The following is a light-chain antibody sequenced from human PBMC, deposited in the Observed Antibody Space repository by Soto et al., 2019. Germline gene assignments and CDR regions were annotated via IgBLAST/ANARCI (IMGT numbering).Light chain of an antibody. V-gene: IGLV2-14*01. J-gene: IGLJ2*01. CDR3: SSYTLAATL. Sequence: QSVLTKAASVSGSPGQAITISCTGTSSDVGGYAYVSWYQQYPGKVPKLVISDVANRSSGVSDRFSASKSGNTASLTISGLQPEDAADYYCSSYTLAATLCGGGTKVTVI. CDR2: DVA. CDR1: SSDVGGYAY.